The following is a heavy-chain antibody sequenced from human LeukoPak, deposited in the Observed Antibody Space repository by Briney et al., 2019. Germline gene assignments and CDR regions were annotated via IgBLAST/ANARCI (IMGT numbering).Heavy chain of an antibody. Sequence: ASVKVSCKASSYTFTRYGISWVRQAPGQGLEWMGWISGSNGNTNYAQKFQGRVSMTADTSTSTAYMELSRLRSDDTAVYYCARDSSRVPRRYSSSWYQFSWFDPWGQGTLVTVSS. V-gene: IGHV1-18*01. D-gene: IGHD6-13*01. CDR3: ARDSSRVPRRYSSSWYQFSWFDP. J-gene: IGHJ5*02. CDR1: SYTFTRYG. CDR2: ISGSNGNT.